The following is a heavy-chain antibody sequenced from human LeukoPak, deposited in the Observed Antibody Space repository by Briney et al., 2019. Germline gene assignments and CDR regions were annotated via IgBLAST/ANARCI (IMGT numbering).Heavy chain of an antibody. Sequence: GGSLRLSCAASGFTFSSYGMHWVRQATGKGLEWVSAICTAGDTYYPCPVKGRFTISTENAKNSLYLQMNSLRAGDTAVYYCASGRFLDGPWGQGTLVTVSS. D-gene: IGHD3-3*01. V-gene: IGHV3-13*01. J-gene: IGHJ4*02. CDR3: ASGRFLDGP. CDR1: GFTFSSYG. CDR2: ICTAGDT.